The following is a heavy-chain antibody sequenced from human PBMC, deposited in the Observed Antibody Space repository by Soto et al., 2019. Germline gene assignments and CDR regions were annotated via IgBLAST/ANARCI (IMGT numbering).Heavy chain of an antibody. D-gene: IGHD3-22*01. V-gene: IGHV4-30-4*01. CDR3: ARDSVVGYDSSGYYSRSYYYYGMDV. CDR1: GGSISSGDYY. Sequence: SETLSLTCTVSGGSISSGDYYWSWIRQPPGKGLEWIGYIYYSGSTYYNPSLKSRVNISVDTSKNQFSLKLSSVTAADTAVYYCARDSVVGYDSSGYYSRSYYYYGMDVWGQGTTVTVSS. J-gene: IGHJ6*02. CDR2: IYYSGST.